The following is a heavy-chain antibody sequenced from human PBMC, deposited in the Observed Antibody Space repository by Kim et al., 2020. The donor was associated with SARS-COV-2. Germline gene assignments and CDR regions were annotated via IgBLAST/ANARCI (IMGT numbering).Heavy chain of an antibody. Sequence: GGSLRLSCAASGFTFNNYAISWVRQAPGKGLEWVSVISGSGDSTYYRDSVKGRFTISRDNSQNTLYLQMNSLRAEDTAVYYCAREPVNGGGSHKHYYFDCWGQGPLVTVSS. J-gene: IGHJ4*02. D-gene: IGHD2-15*01. CDR3: AREPVNGGGSHKHYYFDC. CDR2: ISGSGDST. V-gene: IGHV3-23*01. CDR1: GFTFNNYA.